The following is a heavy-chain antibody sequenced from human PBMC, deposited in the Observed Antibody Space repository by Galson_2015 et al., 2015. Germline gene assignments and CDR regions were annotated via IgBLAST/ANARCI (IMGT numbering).Heavy chain of an antibody. V-gene: IGHV3-7*03. J-gene: IGHJ6*02. CDR1: EFTFTNYW. CDR2: IKPDGSDR. Sequence: SLRLSCAASEFTFTNYWMNWVRQAPGKGLEWLANIKPDGSDRYYVDSVKGRFTISRDKAKNSLYLQMNSLRAEDTAVYYCARDFIAAGGLDVWGQGTTVTVS. D-gene: IGHD3-16*02. CDR3: ARDFIAAGGLDV.